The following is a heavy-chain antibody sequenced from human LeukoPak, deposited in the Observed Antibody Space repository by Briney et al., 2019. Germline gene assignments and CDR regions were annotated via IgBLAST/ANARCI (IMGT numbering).Heavy chain of an antibody. Sequence: SETLSLTCTVSGDSISSYYWSWIRQPPGKGLEWIGYIYYSGSTNYNPSLKSRVTISVDTSKNQFSLKLSSVTAADTAVYYCGRGYCRSPSCPGDALNIWGQGTMATASS. V-gene: IGHV4-59*01. CDR1: GDSISSYY. J-gene: IGHJ3*02. D-gene: IGHD2-2*01. CDR2: IYYSGST. CDR3: GRGYCRSPSCPGDALNI.